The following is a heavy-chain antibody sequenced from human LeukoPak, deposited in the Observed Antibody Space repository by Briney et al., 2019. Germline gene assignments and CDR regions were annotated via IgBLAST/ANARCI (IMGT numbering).Heavy chain of an antibody. D-gene: IGHD3-22*01. CDR2: ISADNGNT. CDR1: GYTLSNHA. Sequence: ASVKVSCKGSGYTLSNHAFSWVRQAPGQGLEWMGWISADNGNTNHAQKFQGRVSLTTDTSTSTAYMELRSLRSDDTAVYYCARKGMGSYYYDSSGYYLDGVFDIWGQGTMVTVSS. CDR3: ARKGMGSYYYDSSGYYLDGVFDI. V-gene: IGHV1-18*04. J-gene: IGHJ3*02.